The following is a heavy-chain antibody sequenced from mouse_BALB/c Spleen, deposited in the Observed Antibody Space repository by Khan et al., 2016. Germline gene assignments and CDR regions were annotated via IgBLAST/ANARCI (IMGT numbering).Heavy chain of an antibody. Sequence: VQLQQPGAELVKPGASVKLSCTASGFNIKDTYMHWVKQRPEQGLEWIGRIDPANGNTKYAPKFQGKATITADTSSNTAYLQLSSLTSEDTAVYYCARSPFHYYGLAYWGQGTLVTVSA. V-gene: IGHV14-3*02. CDR3: ARSPFHYYGLAY. J-gene: IGHJ3*01. CDR2: IDPANGNT. CDR1: GFNIKDTY. D-gene: IGHD1-2*01.